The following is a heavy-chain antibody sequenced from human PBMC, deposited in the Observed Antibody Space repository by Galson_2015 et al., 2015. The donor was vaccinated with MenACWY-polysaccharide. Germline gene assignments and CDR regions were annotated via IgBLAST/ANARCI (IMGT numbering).Heavy chain of an antibody. V-gene: IGHV1-69*04. Sequence: SVKVSCKASGGTFDSYAIYWVRQAPGQGLEWMGRIIPIFGTSYAQNFQGRVTITRDTSASTAYMELSSLTSKDTAIYYCASLIIKGGGWGQ. CDR3: ASLIIKGGG. CDR2: IIPIFGT. CDR1: GGTFDSYA. J-gene: IGHJ3*01. D-gene: IGHD3-16*01.